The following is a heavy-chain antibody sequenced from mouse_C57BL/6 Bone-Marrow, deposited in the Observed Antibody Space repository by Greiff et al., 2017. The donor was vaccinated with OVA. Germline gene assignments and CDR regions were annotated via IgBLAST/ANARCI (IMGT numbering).Heavy chain of an antibody. CDR3: AILPRYYGRSSDY. CDR2: IYPRSGNT. V-gene: IGHV1-81*01. D-gene: IGHD1-1*01. Sequence: QVQLQQSGAELARPGASVKLSCKASGYTFTSYGISWVKQRTGQGLEWIGEIYPRSGNTYYNEKLKGKATLTADKSSSTSYMELRSLPTEGCAFYFCAILPRYYGRSSDYWGQGTTLTVSS. CDR1: GYTFTSYG. J-gene: IGHJ2*01.